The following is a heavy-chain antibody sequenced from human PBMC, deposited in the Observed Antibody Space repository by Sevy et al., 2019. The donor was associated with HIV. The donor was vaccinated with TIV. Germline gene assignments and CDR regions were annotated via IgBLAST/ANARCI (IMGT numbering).Heavy chain of an antibody. CDR3: VKNTASAGTGGFDY. CDR1: GFTVSEYG. V-gene: IGHV3-30*02. J-gene: IGHJ4*02. Sequence: GGSLRLSCTTSGFTVSEYGMHWVRQAPGKGLEWVTFIGYNGADRYYSDSVKGRFAISRDNSKNTLLLQMNSLRAEDTAIYYCVKNTASAGTGGFDYWGQGALVTVSS. D-gene: IGHD6-13*01. CDR2: IGYNGADR.